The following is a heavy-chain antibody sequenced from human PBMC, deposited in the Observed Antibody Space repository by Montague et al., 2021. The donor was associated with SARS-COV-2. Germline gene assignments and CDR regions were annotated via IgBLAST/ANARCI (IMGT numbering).Heavy chain of an antibody. CDR1: GGSISGYF. V-gene: IGHV4-59*01. D-gene: IGHD3-9*01. J-gene: IGHJ6*02. CDR2: IDYSGST. Sequence: SETRSLTCSVSGGSISGYFWNWIRQFPGKGLEWIRYIDYSGSTNYNPSLQSRVIISVDRSKIQFSLKLNSVTAADTAIYYCARLPYDNSYGMDVWGQGTTVTVSS. CDR3: ARLPYDNSYGMDV.